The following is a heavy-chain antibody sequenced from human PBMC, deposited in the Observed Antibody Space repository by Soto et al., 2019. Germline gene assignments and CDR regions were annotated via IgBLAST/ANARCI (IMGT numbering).Heavy chain of an antibody. V-gene: IGHV1-69*12. Sequence: QVQLVQSGAEVKKPGSSVKVSCKASGGTFSSYAISWVRQAPGQGLEWMGGIIPIFGTANYAQKFQGRVTFTADDSTSTAYMELSRLRSEDTAVYYCARHVPAAGYYYGMDVWGQGTTVTVSS. D-gene: IGHD2-2*01. CDR2: IIPIFGTA. J-gene: IGHJ6*02. CDR1: GGTFSSYA. CDR3: ARHVPAAGYYYGMDV.